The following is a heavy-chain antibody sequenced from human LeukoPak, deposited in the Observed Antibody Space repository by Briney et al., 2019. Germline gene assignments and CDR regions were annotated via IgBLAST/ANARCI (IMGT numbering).Heavy chain of an antibody. V-gene: IGHV4-4*07. CDR1: GGSISSYY. D-gene: IGHD3-22*01. CDR3: ARDSPITMIVVVTEEVAFDI. CDR2: IYTSGST. J-gene: IGHJ3*02. Sequence: SETLSLTCTVSGGSISSYYWSWIRQPAGKGLEWIGRIYTSGSTNYNPSLKSRVTMSVDTSKSQFSLKLSSVTAADTAVYYCARDSPITMIVVVTEEVAFDIWGQGTMVTVSS.